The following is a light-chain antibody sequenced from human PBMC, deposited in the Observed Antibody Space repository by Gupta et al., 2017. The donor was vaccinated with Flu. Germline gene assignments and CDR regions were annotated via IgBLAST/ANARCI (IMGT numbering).Light chain of an antibody. Sequence: PSTLSASVGDRVTITCRASQSIRNWLAWYQQKPGKAPKLLIYMASSLESGVPSRFSGSGSGTEFTLTISSLQPEDSATYYCQQYDTNPGTFGQGTKLEIK. CDR3: QQYDTNPGT. J-gene: IGKJ2*01. CDR2: MAS. V-gene: IGKV1-5*03. CDR1: QSIRNW.